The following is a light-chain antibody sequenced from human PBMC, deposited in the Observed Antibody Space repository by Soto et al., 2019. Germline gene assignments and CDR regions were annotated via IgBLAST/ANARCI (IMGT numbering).Light chain of an antibody. CDR2: DAS. Sequence: EIVLTQSPATLSLSPGERATLSCRASQSVSSYLAWYQQKPGQAPRLLIYDASNRATGIPARFSGSGSGTDLPLTISRLQTEEVVGYYCQQRSNWPPYTFGQGTQLEIK. J-gene: IGKJ2*01. V-gene: IGKV3-11*01. CDR3: QQRSNWPPYT. CDR1: QSVSSY.